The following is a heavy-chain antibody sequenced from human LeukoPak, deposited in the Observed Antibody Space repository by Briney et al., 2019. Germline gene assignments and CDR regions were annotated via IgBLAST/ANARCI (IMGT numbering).Heavy chain of an antibody. D-gene: IGHD4-23*01. Sequence: GGSLRLSCATSGFTFSSYAMSWVRQAPGKGLEWVSTISGSGGTTYYADSVEGRFTISRDNSKNTLYVQMNSLRAEDTAVYYCTKEGTVVTQPYYFDYWGQGTLVTVSS. CDR1: GFTFSSYA. CDR2: ISGSGGTT. V-gene: IGHV3-23*01. CDR3: TKEGTVVTQPYYFDY. J-gene: IGHJ4*02.